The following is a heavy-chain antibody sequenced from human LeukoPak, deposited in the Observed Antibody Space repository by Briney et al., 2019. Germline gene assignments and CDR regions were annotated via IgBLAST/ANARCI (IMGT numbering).Heavy chain of an antibody. D-gene: IGHD6-6*01. CDR1: GFTFSSHA. Sequence: GGSLRLSCAASGFTFSSHAMSWVRQAPGKGLEWVSAISGSGGSTYYADSVKGRFTISRDNSKNTLYLQMNSLRAEDTAVYYCASLGYSSSSSSYWGQGTLVTVSS. J-gene: IGHJ4*02. V-gene: IGHV3-23*01. CDR2: ISGSGGST. CDR3: ASLGYSSSSSSY.